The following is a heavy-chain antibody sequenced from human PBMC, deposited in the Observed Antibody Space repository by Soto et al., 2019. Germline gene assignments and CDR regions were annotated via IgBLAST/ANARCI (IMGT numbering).Heavy chain of an antibody. Sequence: EGQLVESGGGLVQPGGSLKLSCAASGFTFGGSAMHWVRQASGKGLEWVGHIRSKTNSYATAYAESVKGRFTISRDDSMNTAYLQMNSLKTEDTAVYFCTRQTDAVQWLVVPTDYNFDHWGQGTLVTVSS. CDR3: TRQTDAVQWLVVPTDYNFDH. J-gene: IGHJ4*02. D-gene: IGHD6-19*01. V-gene: IGHV3-73*02. CDR2: IRSKTNSYAT. CDR1: GFTFGGSA.